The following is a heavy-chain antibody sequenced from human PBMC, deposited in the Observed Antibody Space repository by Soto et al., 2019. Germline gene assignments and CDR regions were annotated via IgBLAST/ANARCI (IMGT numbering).Heavy chain of an antibody. Sequence: GGSLRLSCAASGFTFSSYNMNWVRQAPGKGLEWVSFISSGSNTIYYADSVRGRFTISRDNAKNSLYLQMNSLRAEDTAVYYCTRCSGGTCYSHAFDVWGQGTMVTVSS. CDR3: TRCSGGTCYSHAFDV. J-gene: IGHJ3*01. CDR1: GFTFSSYN. CDR2: ISSGSNTI. V-gene: IGHV3-48*01. D-gene: IGHD2-15*01.